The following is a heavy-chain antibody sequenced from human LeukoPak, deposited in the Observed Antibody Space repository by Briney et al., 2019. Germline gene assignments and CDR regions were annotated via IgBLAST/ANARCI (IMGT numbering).Heavy chain of an antibody. J-gene: IGHJ6*02. CDR1: GFTFSYFV. D-gene: IGHD6-13*01. CDR3: AKGYGSS. V-gene: IGHV3-23*01. Sequence: GGSLRLSCAASGFTFSYFVMTWVRQAPGKGLEWVSGISAGGGTTYYADSVKGRFTLSRDNSKDTLYLRMNSLRAEDTALYYCAKGYGSSWGQGTTVTVSS. CDR2: ISAGGGTT.